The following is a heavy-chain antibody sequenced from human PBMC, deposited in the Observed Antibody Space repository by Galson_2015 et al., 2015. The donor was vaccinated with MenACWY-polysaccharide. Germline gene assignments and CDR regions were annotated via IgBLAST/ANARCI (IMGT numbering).Heavy chain of an antibody. CDR1: GFTFSGYS. J-gene: IGHJ3*02. CDR2: ITSRSNTI. D-gene: IGHD3-10*01. CDR3: ARDPRGPDDAFDI. V-gene: IGHV3-48*01. Sequence: SLRLSCAASGFTFSGYSMNWVRQAPGMGLEWVSFITSRSNTIYYADSLKGRFTISRDNAKNSLYLQMNSLRAEDTAVYYCARDPRGPDDAFDIWGQGTMVTVSS.